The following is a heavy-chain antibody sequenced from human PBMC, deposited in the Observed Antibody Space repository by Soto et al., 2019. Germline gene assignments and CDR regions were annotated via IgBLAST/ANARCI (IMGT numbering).Heavy chain of an antibody. V-gene: IGHV1-69*01. D-gene: IGHD3-10*01. CDR3: ARGTYESGFDR. J-gene: IGHJ5*02. Sequence: QVQMVQSGAVVKKPGSSVKVSCKASGDTFRTYAVNWVRQAPGQGLEWMGGTIPIFGTPTYAETFQGRVTITADDSTRTAHMEVTNLTSEDTAVYYCARGTYESGFDRWGQGTLVTVSS. CDR2: TIPIFGTP. CDR1: GDTFRTYA.